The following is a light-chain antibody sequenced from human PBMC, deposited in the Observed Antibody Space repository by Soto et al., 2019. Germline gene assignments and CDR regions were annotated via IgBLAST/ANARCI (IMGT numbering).Light chain of an antibody. CDR2: DAS. Sequence: DIQMTQSPSILSASVGDRVTITCRASQSIRSWLAWYQQTPGRAPKLLIYDASTLESGVPSRFSGSRSGTDFTLTVSSLQPEDFATYYCLQHNTYPWTFGQGTKVDIK. CDR1: QSIRSW. CDR3: LQHNTYPWT. J-gene: IGKJ1*01. V-gene: IGKV1-5*01.